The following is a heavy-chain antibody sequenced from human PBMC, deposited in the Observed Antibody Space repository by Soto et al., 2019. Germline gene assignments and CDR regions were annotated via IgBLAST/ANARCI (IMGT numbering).Heavy chain of an antibody. CDR3: ARYNWNDGPFDY. CDR2: IIPIFGTA. V-gene: IGHV1-69*13. D-gene: IGHD1-1*01. J-gene: IGHJ4*02. Sequence: ASVKVSCKASGGTFSSYAISWVRQAPGQGLEWMGGIIPIFGTANYAQKFQGRVTITADESTSTAYMELSSLRSEDTAVYYCARYNWNDGPFDYWRQGTLVTVSS. CDR1: GGTFSSYA.